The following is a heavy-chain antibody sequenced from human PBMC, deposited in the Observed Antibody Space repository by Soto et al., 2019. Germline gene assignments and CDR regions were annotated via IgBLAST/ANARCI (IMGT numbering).Heavy chain of an antibody. V-gene: IGHV3-33*01. CDR1: GFTFSSYG. CDR3: ARDGSYYDFWSGYPDY. J-gene: IGHJ4*02. D-gene: IGHD3-3*01. Sequence: GGSLRLSCAASGFTFSSYGMHWVRQAPGKGLEWVAVIWYDGSNKYYADSVKGRFTISRDNSMNTLYLQMNSLRSEDTAVYYCARDGSYYDFWSGYPDYWGQGTLVTV. CDR2: IWYDGSNK.